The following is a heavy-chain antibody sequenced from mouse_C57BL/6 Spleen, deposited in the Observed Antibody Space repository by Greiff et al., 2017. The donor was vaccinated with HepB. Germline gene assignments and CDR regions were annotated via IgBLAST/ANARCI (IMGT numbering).Heavy chain of an antibody. V-gene: IGHV1-7*01. D-gene: IGHD4-1*01. CDR1: GYTFNSYW. CDR2: INPSSGYT. CDR3: ARSNWDWYFDV. Sequence: QVQLQQSGAELAKPGASVKLSCKASGYTFNSYWMHWVKQRPGQGLEWIGYINPSSGYTKYNQKFKDKATFTADKSSSTAYMQLSSLTYEDSAVYYCARSNWDWYFDVWGAGTTVTVSS. J-gene: IGHJ1*01.